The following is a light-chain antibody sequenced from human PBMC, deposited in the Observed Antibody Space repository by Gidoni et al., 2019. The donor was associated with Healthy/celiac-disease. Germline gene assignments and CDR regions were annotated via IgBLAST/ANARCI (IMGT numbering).Light chain of an antibody. Sequence: EIVLTQSPGTLSLSPGERATLSCRASQSVSSGSLAWYQQKPGQAPRLLIYDASSRATGIPDRFSGSGSGTDLTLTISRLEPEDVAVFYCHQYGSSPQTFGQGTKVEIK. V-gene: IGKV3-20*01. CDR2: DAS. CDR3: HQYGSSPQT. J-gene: IGKJ1*01. CDR1: QSVSSGS.